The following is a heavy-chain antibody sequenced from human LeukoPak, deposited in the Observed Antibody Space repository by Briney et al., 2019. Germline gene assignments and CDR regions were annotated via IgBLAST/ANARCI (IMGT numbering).Heavy chain of an antibody. Sequence: SQTLSLTCAISGDSVSSNSAAWNWIRQSPSRGLEWLGRTYYRSKWYNDYVISVKSRITINADTSKNQFSLRLNSVTPEDTAVYYCARGKLSYDILTTYYHYGMDVWGQGTTVTVSS. CDR3: ARGKLSYDILTTYYHYGMDV. D-gene: IGHD3-9*01. CDR1: GDSVSSNSAA. J-gene: IGHJ6*02. V-gene: IGHV6-1*01. CDR2: TYYRSKWYN.